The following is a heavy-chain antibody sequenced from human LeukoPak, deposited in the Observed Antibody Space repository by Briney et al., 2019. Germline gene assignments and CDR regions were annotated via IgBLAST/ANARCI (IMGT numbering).Heavy chain of an antibody. Sequence: GGSLRLSCAASGFTFSSYSMTWVRQAPGKGLEWVSSITSSSSYIYYADSVKGRFNISRDNTKNSLYLQMNSLRAEDTAVYYCAREHSATYFDYWGQGTLVTVSS. CDR2: ITSSSSYI. CDR3: AREHSATYFDY. D-gene: IGHD1-26*01. CDR1: GFTFSSYS. V-gene: IGHV3-21*01. J-gene: IGHJ4*02.